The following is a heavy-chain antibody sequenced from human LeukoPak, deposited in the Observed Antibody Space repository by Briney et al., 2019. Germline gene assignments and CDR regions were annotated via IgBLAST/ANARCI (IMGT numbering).Heavy chain of an antibody. V-gene: IGHV4-59*12. CDR2: IYYSEST. Sequence: SETLSLTCTVSGGSISSYYWSWIRQPPGKGLEWIGYIYYSESTNYNPSLKSRVTLSVDKSKNQFSLRLSSVTAADTAVYYCARAWKGLTGYSSSWYVSYFDYWGQGTLVTVSS. CDR3: ARAWKGLTGYSSSWYVSYFDY. J-gene: IGHJ4*02. D-gene: IGHD6-13*01. CDR1: GGSISSYY.